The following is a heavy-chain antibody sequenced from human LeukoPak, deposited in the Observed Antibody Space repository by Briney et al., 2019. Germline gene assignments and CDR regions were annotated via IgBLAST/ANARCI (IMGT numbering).Heavy chain of an antibody. Sequence: ASVKVSCMASGYTFTSHKIHWVRQAPGQGLEWMGIISPYDGRTSYAQKFQGRVTLTTDTSTSTVYLELSSLGSEDTAFYYCARDNTRWSCDYWAQGTLVTVSS. CDR1: GYTFTSHK. D-gene: IGHD2-21*01. CDR2: ISPYDGRT. J-gene: IGHJ4*02. V-gene: IGHV1-46*01. CDR3: ARDNTRWSCDY.